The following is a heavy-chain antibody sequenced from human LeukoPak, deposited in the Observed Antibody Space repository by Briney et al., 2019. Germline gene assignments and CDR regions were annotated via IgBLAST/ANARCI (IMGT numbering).Heavy chain of an antibody. D-gene: IGHD6-6*01. J-gene: IGHJ4*02. Sequence: ASVKVSCKASGYTFTGYYMHWVRQAPGQGLEWMGWINPNSGGTNYAQKFQGRVTITADESTSTAYMELSSLRSEDTAVYYCARDLTLYSSSSDNRPTDDYWGQGTLVTVSS. CDR1: GYTFTGYY. V-gene: IGHV1-2*02. CDR2: INPNSGGT. CDR3: ARDLTLYSSSSDNRPTDDY.